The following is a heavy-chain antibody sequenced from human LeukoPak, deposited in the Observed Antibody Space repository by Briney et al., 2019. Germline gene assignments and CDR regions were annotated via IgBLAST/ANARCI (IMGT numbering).Heavy chain of an antibody. J-gene: IGHJ4*02. D-gene: IGHD3-9*01. CDR2: IKQDGREK. Sequence: GGSLRLSCAASGFTYSSYWMSWVRQAPGKGLEWVANIKQDGREKYYVDSVKGRFTISRDNAKNSLYLQMNSLRAEDTAVYYCARELRYFGTYYFDYWGQGTLVTVSS. V-gene: IGHV3-7*03. CDR1: GFTYSSYW. CDR3: ARELRYFGTYYFDY.